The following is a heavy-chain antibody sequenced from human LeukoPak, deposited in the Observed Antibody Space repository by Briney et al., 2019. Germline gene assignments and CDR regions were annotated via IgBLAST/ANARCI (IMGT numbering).Heavy chain of an antibody. V-gene: IGHV4-39*01. CDR1: GGSISSSSYY. CDR2: IYYSGST. CDR3: ALTGYRPGELDAFDI. J-gene: IGHJ3*02. Sequence: SETLSLTCTVSGGSISSSSYYWGWLRQPPGKGLEWIGSIYYSGSTYYNPSLKSRVTISVDTSKNQFSLKLSSVTAADTAVYYCALTGYRPGELDAFDIWGQGTMVTVSS. D-gene: IGHD3-9*01.